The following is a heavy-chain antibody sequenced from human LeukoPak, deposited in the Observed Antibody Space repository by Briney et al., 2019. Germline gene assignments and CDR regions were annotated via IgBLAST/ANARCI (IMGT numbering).Heavy chain of an antibody. D-gene: IGHD5-24*01. CDR3: ARDRGGRDGYNYLFDY. V-gene: IGHV1-69*13. CDR2: IIRIFGTA. J-gene: IGHJ4*02. Sequence: SVKVSCKASVGTFSSYAISWVRQAPGQGLEWMGGIIRIFGTANYAQKFQGRVTITADESTSTAYMELSSLKSEDTAVYYCARDRGGRDGYNYLFDYWGQGTLVTVSS. CDR1: VGTFSSYA.